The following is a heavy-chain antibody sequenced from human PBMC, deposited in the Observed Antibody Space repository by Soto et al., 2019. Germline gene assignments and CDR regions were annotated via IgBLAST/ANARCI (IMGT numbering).Heavy chain of an antibody. CDR1: GGSISSYY. J-gene: IGHJ5*02. D-gene: IGHD6-13*01. CDR2: IYYSGST. Sequence: ETLSLTCTVSGGSISSYYWSWIRQPPGKGLEWIGYIYYSGSTNYNPSLKSRVTISVDTSKNQFSLKLSSVTAADTAVYYCARTAAAVAWFDPWGQGTLVTVSS. CDR3: ARTAAAVAWFDP. V-gene: IGHV4-59*01.